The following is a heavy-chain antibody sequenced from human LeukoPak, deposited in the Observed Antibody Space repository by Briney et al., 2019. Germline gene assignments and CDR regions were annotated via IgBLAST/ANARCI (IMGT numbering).Heavy chain of an antibody. Sequence: PSETLSLTCAVYGGSFSGYYWSWIRQPAGKGLEWIGRIYTSGSTNYNPSLKSRVTISVDTSKNQFSLKLSSVTAADTAVYYCARDPRWGYYDSSGYSLDYWGQGTLVTVSS. D-gene: IGHD3-22*01. J-gene: IGHJ4*02. CDR2: IYTSGST. CDR3: ARDPRWGYYDSSGYSLDY. CDR1: GGSFSGYY. V-gene: IGHV4-4*07.